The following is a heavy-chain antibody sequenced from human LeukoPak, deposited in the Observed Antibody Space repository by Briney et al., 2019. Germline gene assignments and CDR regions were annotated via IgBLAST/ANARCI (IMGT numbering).Heavy chain of an antibody. Sequence: GSLRLSCAASGLVFGKYAMAWVRQAPGKGLECVSIISDDSSFTYYLDSVKGRSTIFRDNSKNTLYLHMNSLKAEDTAVYYCAKGRCSGPGCDSFDDWGQGALVTVSS. V-gene: IGHV3-23*01. CDR1: GLVFGKYA. D-gene: IGHD5-12*01. CDR3: AKGRCSGPGCDSFDD. CDR2: ISDDSSFT. J-gene: IGHJ4*02.